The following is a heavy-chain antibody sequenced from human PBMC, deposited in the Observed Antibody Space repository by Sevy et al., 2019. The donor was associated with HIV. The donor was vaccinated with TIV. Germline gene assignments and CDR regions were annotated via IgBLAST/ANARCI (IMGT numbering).Heavy chain of an antibody. CDR3: ARAGTSITGTGFDY. D-gene: IGHD1-20*01. J-gene: IGHJ4*02. V-gene: IGHV3-72*01. Sequence: GGSLRLSCAASGFTFSDHYMDWVRQAPGKGLEWVGRTRNKANSYTTEYAASVKGRFTISREDSKNSLYLQMNSLKTEDTAVYYCARAGTSITGTGFDYWGQGTLVTVSS. CDR2: TRNKANSYTT. CDR1: GFTFSDHY.